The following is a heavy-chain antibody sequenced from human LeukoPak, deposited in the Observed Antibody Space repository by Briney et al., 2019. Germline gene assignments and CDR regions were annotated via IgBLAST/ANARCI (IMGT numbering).Heavy chain of an antibody. CDR1: GGSISSSSYS. Sequence: SSETLSLTCTVSGGSISSSSYSWSWIRQPPGKGLEWIGYIYYSGSTYYNPSLKSRVTISVDTSKNQFSLKLSSVTAADTAVYYCARVSPWNYDYWGQGTLVTVSS. D-gene: IGHD1-7*01. CDR2: IYYSGST. V-gene: IGHV4-30-4*07. CDR3: ARVSPWNYDY. J-gene: IGHJ4*02.